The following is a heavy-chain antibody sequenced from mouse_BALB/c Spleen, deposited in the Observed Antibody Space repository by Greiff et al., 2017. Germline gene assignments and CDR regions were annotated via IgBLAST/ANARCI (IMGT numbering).Heavy chain of an antibody. V-gene: IGHV1-80*01. CDR3: ASYYYGSSWFAY. Sequence: VQLQESGAELVRPGSSVKISCKASGYAFSSYWMNWVKQRPGQGLEWIGQIYPGDGDTNYNGKFKGKATLTADKSSSTAYMQLSSLTSEDSAVYFCASYYYGSSWFAYWGQGTLVTVSA. CDR1: GYAFSSYW. CDR2: IYPGDGDT. D-gene: IGHD1-1*01. J-gene: IGHJ3*01.